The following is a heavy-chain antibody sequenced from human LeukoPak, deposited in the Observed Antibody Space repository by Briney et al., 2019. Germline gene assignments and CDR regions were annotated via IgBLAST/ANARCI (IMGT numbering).Heavy chain of an antibody. J-gene: IGHJ4*02. CDR3: AYHFGGQTPFRDY. CDR1: GGSFSGYY. CDR2: INHSGST. Sequence: SETLSLTCAVYGGSFSGYYWSWIXQPPGKGLEWIGEINHSGSTNYNPSLKSRVTISVDTSKNQFSLKLSSVTAADTAVYYCAYHFGGQTPFRDYWGQGTLVTVSS. V-gene: IGHV4-34*01. D-gene: IGHD3-16*01.